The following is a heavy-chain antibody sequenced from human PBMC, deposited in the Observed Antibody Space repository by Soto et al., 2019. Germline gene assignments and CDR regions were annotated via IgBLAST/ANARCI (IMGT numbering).Heavy chain of an antibody. CDR3: ARDNGLYYDFWSGYMDV. Sequence: ASVKVSCKASGYTFTGYYMHWVRQAPGQGLEWMGWINPNSGGTNYAQKFQGWVTMTRDTSISTAYMELSRLRSDDTAVYYCARDNGLYYDFWSGYMDVWGKRTTVTVSS. J-gene: IGHJ6*03. CDR1: GYTFTGYY. D-gene: IGHD3-3*01. CDR2: INPNSGGT. V-gene: IGHV1-2*04.